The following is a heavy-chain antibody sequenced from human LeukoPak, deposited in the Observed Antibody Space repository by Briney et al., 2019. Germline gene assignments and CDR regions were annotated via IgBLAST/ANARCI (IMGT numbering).Heavy chain of an antibody. CDR3: ARLSLSVEMATIGYSWFDP. CDR1: GGSISSYY. J-gene: IGHJ5*02. V-gene: IGHV4-34*01. CDR2: INHSGST. D-gene: IGHD5-24*01. Sequence: SEILSLTCTVSGGSISSYYWSWIRQPPGKGLEWIGEINHSGSTNYNPSLKSRVTISVDTSKNQFSLKLSSVTAADTAVYYCARLSLSVEMATIGYSWFDPWGQGTLVTVSS.